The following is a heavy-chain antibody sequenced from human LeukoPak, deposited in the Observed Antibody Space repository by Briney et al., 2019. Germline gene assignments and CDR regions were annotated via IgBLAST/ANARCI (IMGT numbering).Heavy chain of an antibody. Sequence: GGSLRLSCAASGFTISSYSMNWVRQAPGKGLQWVSYMSSGSSSIYYADSVKGRFTISRDNGKNSLYLQMNSLRDEDTAVYYCARERFGGTAAPAFDYWGQGTLVTVSS. CDR3: ARERFGGTAAPAFDY. J-gene: IGHJ4*02. CDR2: MSSGSSSI. V-gene: IGHV3-48*02. CDR1: GFTISSYS. D-gene: IGHD1-26*01.